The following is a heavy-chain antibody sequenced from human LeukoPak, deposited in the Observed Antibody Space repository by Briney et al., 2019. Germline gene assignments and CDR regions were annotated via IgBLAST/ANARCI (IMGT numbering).Heavy chain of an antibody. J-gene: IGHJ4*02. CDR2: IRYDGSNK. V-gene: IGHV3-30*02. D-gene: IGHD3-10*01. CDR3: AREWVGSGSGSYPYDY. Sequence: GGSLRLSCAASGFTFSSYGMHWVRQAPGKGLEWVAFIRYDGSNKYYADSVKGRFTISRDNSKNTLYLQMNSLRAEDTAVYYCAREWVGSGSGSYPYDYWGQGTLVTVSS. CDR1: GFTFSSYG.